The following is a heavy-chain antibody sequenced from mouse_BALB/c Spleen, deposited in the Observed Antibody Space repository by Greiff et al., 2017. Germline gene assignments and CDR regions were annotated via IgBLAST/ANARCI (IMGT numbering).Heavy chain of an antibody. CDR2: ISSGSSTI. CDR1: GFTFSSFG. Sequence: EVQVVESGGGLVQPGGSRKLSCAASGFTFSSFGMHWVRQAPEKGLEWVAYISSGSSTIYYADTVKGRFTISRDKPKNTLFLHMTSLRSEDTAMYYCARGGGPFDYWGQGTTLTVSS. CDR3: ARGGGPFDY. J-gene: IGHJ2*01. V-gene: IGHV5-17*02.